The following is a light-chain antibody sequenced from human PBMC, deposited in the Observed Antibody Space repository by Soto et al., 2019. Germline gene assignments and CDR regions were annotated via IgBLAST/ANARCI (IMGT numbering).Light chain of an antibody. CDR2: GAS. CDR1: QSITYSY. CDR3: QQYGSSPQT. V-gene: IGKV3-20*01. Sequence: ETVLTQSPGTLSLSPGERATLSCRASQSITYSYLAWYQQKPGQAPRLLIYGASSRAAGIPDRFSGSGSGTDFTLTISRLEPEDFAVYYCQQYGSSPQTFGQGTKVEIK. J-gene: IGKJ1*01.